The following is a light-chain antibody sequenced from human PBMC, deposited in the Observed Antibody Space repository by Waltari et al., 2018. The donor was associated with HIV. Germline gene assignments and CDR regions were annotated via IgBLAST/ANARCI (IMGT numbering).Light chain of an antibody. CDR3: QQFFTFPRT. J-gene: IGKJ1*01. Sequence: DIVMTQSPDSLAVSLGERATIRCQSSQTVLYNSNNKNHLAWYQQKAGQPPKLLIYWASIREIGVPERFTGSGSGTDFNLTISSLRADDVAVYYCQQFFTFPRTFGQGTKVEI. V-gene: IGKV4-1*01. CDR1: QTVLYNSNNKNH. CDR2: WAS.